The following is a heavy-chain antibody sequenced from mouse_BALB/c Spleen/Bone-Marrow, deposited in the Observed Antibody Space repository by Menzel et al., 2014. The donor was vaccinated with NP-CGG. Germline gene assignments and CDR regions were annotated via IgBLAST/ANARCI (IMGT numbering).Heavy chain of an antibody. D-gene: IGHD2-4*01. CDR3: ARHAYYDQTEVSFVY. V-gene: IGHV5-9-2*01. CDR1: GFTFNDYG. CDR2: ISGGGSYT. J-gene: IGHJ3*01. Sequence: EVKLVESGGGLVKSGGSLKLSCAASGFTFNDYGMSWVRQTPVKRLEWVATISGGGSYTFYPDSVKGRFTISRDNAKNDLYLQLSSLRSEDTALYYCARHAYYDQTEVSFVYWGQGTLVTVSA.